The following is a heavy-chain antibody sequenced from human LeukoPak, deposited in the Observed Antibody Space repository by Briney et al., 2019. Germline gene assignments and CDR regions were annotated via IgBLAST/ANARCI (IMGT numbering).Heavy chain of an antibody. Sequence: QSGGSLRLSCAASGFTVSSNYMSWVRQAPGKGLEWVSVIYSGGSKYYADSVKGRFTISRDNSKNTLYLQMNSLRAEDTAVYYCATPGPYDSSGYYVYWGQGTLVTVSS. J-gene: IGHJ4*02. CDR3: ATPGPYDSSGYYVY. CDR2: IYSGGSK. D-gene: IGHD3-22*01. CDR1: GFTVSSNY. V-gene: IGHV3-53*01.